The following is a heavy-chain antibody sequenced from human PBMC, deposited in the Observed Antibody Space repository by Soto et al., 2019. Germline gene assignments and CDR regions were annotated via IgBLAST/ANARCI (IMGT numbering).Heavy chain of an antibody. CDR2: ISRSGGSP. D-gene: IGHD2-8*02. Sequence: PGGSLRLSCSASGFPFSNYAMSWVRQAPGKGLEWVSAISRSGGSPYYADSVRGRFTVSRDNSKNTLFLQMNSLTAGDTAVYYCAKATATGGGAFDICGQGTMVTVSS. CDR3: AKATATGGGAFDI. CDR1: GFPFSNYA. J-gene: IGHJ3*02. V-gene: IGHV3-23*01.